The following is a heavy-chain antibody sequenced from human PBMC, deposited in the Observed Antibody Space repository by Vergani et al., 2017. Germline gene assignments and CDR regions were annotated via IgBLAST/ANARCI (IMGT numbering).Heavy chain of an antibody. Sequence: QVQLVESGGGVVQRGGSLRLSCATSGFTLSNYDMQWIRQGPGKGLEFVAFIQFDGSNQYYADSVKGRFTLSRDFSKNTLYLQMNSLRTDDTATYYCAKHFRVWGIYYWGQGTQVIVSS. V-gene: IGHV3-30*02. CDR1: GFTLSNYD. D-gene: IGHD3-16*01. CDR2: IQFDGSNQ. J-gene: IGHJ4*02. CDR3: AKHFRVWGIYY.